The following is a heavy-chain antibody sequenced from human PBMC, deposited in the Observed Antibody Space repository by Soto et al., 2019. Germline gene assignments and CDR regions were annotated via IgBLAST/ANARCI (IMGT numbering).Heavy chain of an antibody. CDR2: INHSGST. V-gene: IGHV4-34*01. CDR1: GGSFSGYY. D-gene: IGHD5-18*01. CDR3: ARGSYSYGFGGSTGYYGMDV. Sequence: PETLSLPCAVYGGSFSGYYWSWIRQPPGTGLEWIGEINHSGSTNYNPSLKSRVTISVDTSKNQFSLKLSSVTAADTAVYYCARGSYSYGFGGSTGYYGMDVWGQGTTVTVS. J-gene: IGHJ6*02.